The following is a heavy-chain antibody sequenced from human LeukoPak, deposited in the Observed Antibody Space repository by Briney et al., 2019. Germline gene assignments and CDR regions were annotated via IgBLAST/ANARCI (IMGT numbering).Heavy chain of an antibody. CDR1: GGTFSSYA. D-gene: IGHD1-26*01. CDR2: IIPIFGTA. CDR3: ARVSSGVGEIDY. V-gene: IGHV1-69*05. J-gene: IGHJ4*02. Sequence: SVTVTCKASGGTFSSYAISWVRQAPGQGLEWMGGIIPIFGTANYAQKFQGRVTITTDESTSTAYMELSSLRSEDTAVYYCARVSSGVGEIDYWGRGTLVTVSS.